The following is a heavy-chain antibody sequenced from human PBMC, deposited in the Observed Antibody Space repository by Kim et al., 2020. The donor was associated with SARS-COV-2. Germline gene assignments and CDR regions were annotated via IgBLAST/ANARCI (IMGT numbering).Heavy chain of an antibody. CDR2: INHSGST. Sequence: SETLSLTCAVYGGSFSGYYWSWIRQPPGKGLEWIGEINHSGSTNYNPSLKSRVTISVDTSKNQFSLKLSSVTAADTAVYYCARKASSGYYSDYWGQGTLVTVSS. CDR1: GGSFSGYY. CDR3: ARKASSGYYSDY. J-gene: IGHJ4*02. V-gene: IGHV4-34*01. D-gene: IGHD3-22*01.